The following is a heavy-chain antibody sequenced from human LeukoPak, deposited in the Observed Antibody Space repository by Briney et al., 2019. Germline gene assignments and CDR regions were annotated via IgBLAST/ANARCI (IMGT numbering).Heavy chain of an antibody. D-gene: IGHD4-11*01. CDR1: GYTFTGYY. Sequence: ASVKVSCKASGYTFTGYYMHWVRQAPGQGLEWMGWINPNSGGTNYAQKFQGWVTMTRDTSISTAYMELSRLRSDDTAVYYCARDSVWGTVTTHGRDAFDIWGQGTMVTVSS. V-gene: IGHV1-2*04. J-gene: IGHJ3*02. CDR2: INPNSGGT. CDR3: ARDSVWGTVTTHGRDAFDI.